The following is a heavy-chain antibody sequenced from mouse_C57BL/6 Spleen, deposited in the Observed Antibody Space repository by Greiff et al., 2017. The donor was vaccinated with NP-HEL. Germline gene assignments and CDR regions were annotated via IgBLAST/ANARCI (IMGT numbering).Heavy chain of an antibody. CDR3: ARDYYGSSSYFDY. J-gene: IGHJ2*01. CDR1: GFTFSSYA. D-gene: IGHD1-1*01. Sequence: EVKLMESGGGLVKPGGSLKLSCAASGFTFSSYAMSWVRQTPEKRLEWVATISDGGSYTYYPDNVKGRFTISRDNAKNNLYLQMSPLKSEDTAIYYCARDYYGSSSYFDYWGQGTTLTVSS. V-gene: IGHV5-4*03. CDR2: ISDGGSYT.